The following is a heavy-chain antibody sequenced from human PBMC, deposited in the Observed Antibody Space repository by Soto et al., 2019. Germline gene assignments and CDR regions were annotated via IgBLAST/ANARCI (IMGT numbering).Heavy chain of an antibody. Sequence: QVQLVQSGAEVKKPGSSVKVSCKASGGTFSSYAISWVRQAPAQGLEWMGGIIPIYGTPSYAQKFQGRVTITADESTSTAYMELSSFRSEDTAVYYCARAVRGVGVVNFFGWFDPWGQGTLVIVSS. J-gene: IGHJ5*02. D-gene: IGHD3-3*01. V-gene: IGHV1-69*01. CDR2: IIPIYGTP. CDR1: GGTFSSYA. CDR3: ARAVRGVGVVNFFGWFDP.